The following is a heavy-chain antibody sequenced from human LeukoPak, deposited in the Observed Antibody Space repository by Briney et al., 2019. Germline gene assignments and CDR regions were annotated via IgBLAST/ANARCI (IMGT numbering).Heavy chain of an antibody. Sequence: GGSLRLSCAASGFTFSSYWMHWVRQDPGKGLVWVSHINNDGSSTSYADSVKGRFTISRDNAKNTLYLQMNSLRAEDTAVYYCARVGSGWYWEFDYWGQGTLVTVSS. D-gene: IGHD6-19*01. CDR1: GFTFSSYW. V-gene: IGHV3-74*01. CDR3: ARVGSGWYWEFDY. CDR2: INNDGSST. J-gene: IGHJ4*02.